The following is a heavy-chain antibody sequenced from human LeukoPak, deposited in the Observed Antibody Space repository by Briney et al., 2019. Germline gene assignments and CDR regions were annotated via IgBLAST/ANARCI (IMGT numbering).Heavy chain of an antibody. V-gene: IGHV4-59*01. CDR1: GGSISSYY. CDR3: ARDSGDDYVWGSYSI. Sequence: SETLSLTCTVSGGSISSYYWSWIRQPPGKGLEWIGYIYYSGSTNYNPSLKSRVTISVDTSKNQFSLKLSSVTAADTAVYYCARDSGDDYVWGSYSIWGQGTLVTVSS. D-gene: IGHD3-16*01. J-gene: IGHJ4*02. CDR2: IYYSGST.